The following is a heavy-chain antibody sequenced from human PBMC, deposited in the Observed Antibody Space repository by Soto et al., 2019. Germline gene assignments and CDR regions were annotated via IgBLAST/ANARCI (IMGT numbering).Heavy chain of an antibody. CDR2: ISYDGSNK. CDR3: AKDLGRYNYGMDV. D-gene: IGHD3-16*01. J-gene: IGHJ6*02. Sequence: PGGSLRLSCAASGLTFKTYGIHWVRQAPGKGLEWVAVISYDGSNKYYADSVKGRFTISRDNSKNTLYLQMNSLRGEDTAVYYCAKDLGRYNYGMDVWGQGTTVTVS. V-gene: IGHV3-30*18. CDR1: GLTFKTYG.